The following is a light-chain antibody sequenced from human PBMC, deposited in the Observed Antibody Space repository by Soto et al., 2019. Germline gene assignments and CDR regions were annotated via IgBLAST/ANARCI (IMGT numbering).Light chain of an antibody. Sequence: QSALTQPASVSGSPGQSITISCTGTSSDVGGHNLLSWYQQHPGKAPKAIIYEAYRRPSGVSPRFSGSKSGNTASLTISGLQAEDEADYYCHSYDDSLSGSVFGGGTKLTVL. V-gene: IGLV2-23*01. J-gene: IGLJ3*02. CDR2: EAY. CDR1: SSDVGGHNL. CDR3: HSYDDSLSGSV.